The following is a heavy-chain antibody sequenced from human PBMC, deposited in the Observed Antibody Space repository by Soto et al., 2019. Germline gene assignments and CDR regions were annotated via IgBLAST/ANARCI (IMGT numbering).Heavy chain of an antibody. Sequence: QVQLVESGGGVVQPGRSLRLSCAASGFTFSSYAMHWVRQAPGKGLEWVAVISYDGSNKYYADSVKGRFTISRDNSKNTMYLQMNGLRGEDTAVYYCARGEGGGTTFDYWGQGTLVTVSS. CDR2: ISYDGSNK. V-gene: IGHV3-30-3*01. CDR3: ARGEGGGTTFDY. CDR1: GFTFSSYA. J-gene: IGHJ4*02. D-gene: IGHD3-16*01.